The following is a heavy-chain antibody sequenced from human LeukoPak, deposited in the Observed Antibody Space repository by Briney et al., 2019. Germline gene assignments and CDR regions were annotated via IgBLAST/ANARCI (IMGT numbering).Heavy chain of an antibody. CDR3: ARHYLGGNYPDYFNH. Sequence: SETLSLTCTVSGGSISSGGYYWSWIRQHPGKGLEWIGFIYYSGSTYYNPSLKSRVTISIDTSKNQFSLNLNSVTAADTALYSCARHYLGGNYPDYFNHWGQGTLVTVSS. D-gene: IGHD1-26*01. V-gene: IGHV4-39*01. CDR2: IYYSGST. CDR1: GGSISSGGYY. J-gene: IGHJ4*02.